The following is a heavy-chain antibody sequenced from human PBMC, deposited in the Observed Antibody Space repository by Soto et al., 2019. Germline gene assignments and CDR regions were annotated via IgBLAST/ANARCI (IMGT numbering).Heavy chain of an antibody. V-gene: IGHV1-2*04. Sequence: ASVKVSCKASGYTFTGYYMHWVRQAPGQGLEWMGWINPNSGGTNYAQKFQGWVTMTRDTSISTAYMELSRLRSDDTAVYYCARDPGYCSGGSCPLGYYYYGMDVWGQGTTVTSP. CDR2: INPNSGGT. J-gene: IGHJ6*02. CDR3: ARDPGYCSGGSCPLGYYYYGMDV. CDR1: GYTFTGYY. D-gene: IGHD2-15*01.